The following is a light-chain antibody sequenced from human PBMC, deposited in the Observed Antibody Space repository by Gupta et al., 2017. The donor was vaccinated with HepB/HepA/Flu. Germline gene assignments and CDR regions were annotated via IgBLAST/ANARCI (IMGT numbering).Light chain of an antibody. V-gene: IGKV4-1*01. CDR3: QQDYSSWT. J-gene: IGKJ1*01. CDR1: QSVLYSSKNKNY. CDR2: WAS. Sequence: DIVMTQSPDSLAVSLGERATINCKSSQSVLYSSKNKNYLAWYQQKPGQPPKLLIYWASNREYGVPDRFSGSGSGKDFTLTSSRRQDEDVAVYYWQQDYSSWTFGQGTKVEIK.